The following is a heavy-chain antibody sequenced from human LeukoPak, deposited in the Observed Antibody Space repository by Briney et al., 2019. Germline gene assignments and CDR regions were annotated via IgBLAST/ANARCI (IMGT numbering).Heavy chain of an antibody. D-gene: IGHD3-10*01. CDR3: AKVGRRMVRGVIPDYFDY. V-gene: IGHV3-30*18. CDR2: ISYDGSNK. J-gene: IGHJ4*02. CDR1: GFTFSSYG. Sequence: PGGSLRLSCAASGFTFSSYGMHWVRQAPGKGLEWVAVISYDGSNKYYADSVKGRFTISRDNSKNTLYLQMNSLRAEDTAVYYCAKVGRRMVRGVIPDYFDYWGQGTLVTVSA.